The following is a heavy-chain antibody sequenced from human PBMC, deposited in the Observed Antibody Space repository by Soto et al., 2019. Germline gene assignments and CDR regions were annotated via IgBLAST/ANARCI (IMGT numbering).Heavy chain of an antibody. D-gene: IGHD6-19*01. CDR3: AKEYSSGWAFDY. CDR2: ISYDGSNK. V-gene: IGHV3-30*18. J-gene: IGHJ4*02. Sequence: QVQLVESGGGVVQPGRSLRLSCAASGFTFSSYGMHWVRQAPGKGLEWVAVISYDGSNKYYADSVKGRFTISRDNSKNTLYLQMNSLRAEDTAVYYWAKEYSSGWAFDYWGQGTLVTVSS. CDR1: GFTFSSYG.